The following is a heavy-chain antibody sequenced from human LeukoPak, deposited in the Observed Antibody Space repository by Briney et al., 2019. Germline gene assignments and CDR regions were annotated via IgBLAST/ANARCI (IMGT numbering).Heavy chain of an antibody. CDR1: GFIFSNDW. D-gene: IGHD6-19*01. CDR2: VNKDGSKK. CDR3: ARDTSPSSSSSYFDAFDM. Sequence: PGGSLRLSCASSGFIFSNDWMTWVRQAQGKGLEWVANVNKDGSKKNYVDSVKGRFTISRDNSKNSLFLQMNSLRAEDTAIYYCARDTSPSSSSSYFDAFDMWGQGTMVTVSS. V-gene: IGHV3-7*01. J-gene: IGHJ3*02.